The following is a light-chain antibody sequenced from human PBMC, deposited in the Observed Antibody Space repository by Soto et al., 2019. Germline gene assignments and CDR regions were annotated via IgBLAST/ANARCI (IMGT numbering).Light chain of an antibody. CDR2: EVT. Sequence: QSALTQPASVSGSPGQSITISCTGTSSDVGNYNLVSWYQHHPGTAPKLMVYEVTKRPSGVSSRFSGSKSGNTASLTISGLLPEDEADDYCCSAYNRPSPVVFGGGTKLTVL. V-gene: IGLV2-23*02. J-gene: IGLJ2*01. CDR1: SSDVGNYNL. CDR3: CSAYNRPSPVV.